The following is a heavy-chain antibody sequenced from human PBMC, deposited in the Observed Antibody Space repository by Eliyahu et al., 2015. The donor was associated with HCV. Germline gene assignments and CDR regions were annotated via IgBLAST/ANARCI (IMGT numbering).Heavy chain of an antibody. V-gene: IGHV4-39*01. J-gene: IGHJ3*02. CDR2: IYYSGST. CDR3: ARLGEWGLYYYDSSGPPPAFDI. Sequence: RQPPGKGLEWIGNIYYSGSTYYNPSLKSRVTISVDMSKNQFSLKLSSVTAADTAVYYCARLGEWGLYYYDSSGPPPAFDIWGQGTMVTVSS. D-gene: IGHD3-22*01.